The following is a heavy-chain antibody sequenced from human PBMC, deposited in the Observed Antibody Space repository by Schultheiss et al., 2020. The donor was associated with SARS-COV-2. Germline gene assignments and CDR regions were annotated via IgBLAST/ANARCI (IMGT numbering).Heavy chain of an antibody. CDR1: GGSISSYY. CDR2: IYYSGST. CDR3: ARQSVYDSSGYYYVVSWYFDL. D-gene: IGHD3-22*01. Sequence: SETLSLTCTVSGGSISSYYWSWIRQPPGKGLEWIGYIYYSGSTNYNPSLKSRVTISVDTSKNQFSLKLSSVTAADTAVYYCARQSVYDSSGYYYVVSWYFDLWGRGTLVTVSS. J-gene: IGHJ2*01. V-gene: IGHV4-59*08.